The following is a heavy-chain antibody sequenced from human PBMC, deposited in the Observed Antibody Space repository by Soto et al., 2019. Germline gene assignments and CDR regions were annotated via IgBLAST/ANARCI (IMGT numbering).Heavy chain of an antibody. V-gene: IGHV4-31*03. Sequence: SETLSLTCSVSNGSINSAAHFCSWLRQRPGKGLEWLGYIYYTGSTYYNPSLQGRVAFSVDTSKTHFSLKLTSVTAADTAVYYCARLSNPWGNSVMDYWGQGTLVTVSS. J-gene: IGHJ4*02. D-gene: IGHD3-16*01. CDR1: NGSINSAAHF. CDR3: ARLSNPWGNSVMDY. CDR2: IYYTGST.